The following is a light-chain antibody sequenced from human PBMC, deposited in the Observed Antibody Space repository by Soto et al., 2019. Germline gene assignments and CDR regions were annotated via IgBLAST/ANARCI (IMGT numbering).Light chain of an antibody. CDR2: EVS. V-gene: IGLV2-8*01. CDR3: TSYAGSNNFVV. J-gene: IGLJ3*02. Sequence: QSALTQPPSASGAPGQSVTISCTGTSSDVGGYNYVSWYQQHPGKAPELMIYEVSRRPSGVPDRFFGSKSGNTASLTVSGLQADDEAEYYCTSYAGSNNFVVFGGGTQLTVL. CDR1: SSDVGGYNY.